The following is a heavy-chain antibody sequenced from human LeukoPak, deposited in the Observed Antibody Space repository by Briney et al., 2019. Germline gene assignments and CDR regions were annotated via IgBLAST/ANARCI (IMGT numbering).Heavy chain of an antibody. CDR3: ARSELNDYFKY. J-gene: IGHJ4*02. D-gene: IGHD3-16*01. CDR1: GYSISSGYD. V-gene: IGHV4-38-2*02. CDR2: ISQSGDT. Sequence: KTSETLSLTCTVSGYSISSGYDWGWMRQAPGKGLEWLASISQSGDTYNNPSLKSRVSLSVDTSKNQLSLKLTSVTAADTAVYFCARSELNDYFKYWGQGILVTVST.